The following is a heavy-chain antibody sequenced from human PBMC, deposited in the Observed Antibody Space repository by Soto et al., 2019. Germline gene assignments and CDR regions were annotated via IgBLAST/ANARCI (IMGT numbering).Heavy chain of an antibody. Sequence: QVQLQQWGAGLLKPSETLSLTCAVYGGSFSGYYWSWIRQPPGKGLEWIGEINHSGSTNYNPSLKGRVTISVDTSKNQFSLKLSSVTAADTAVYYCARWVSSWYYFDYWGQGTLVTVSS. CDR3: ARWVSSWYYFDY. J-gene: IGHJ4*02. CDR1: GGSFSGYY. V-gene: IGHV4-34*01. D-gene: IGHD6-13*01. CDR2: INHSGST.